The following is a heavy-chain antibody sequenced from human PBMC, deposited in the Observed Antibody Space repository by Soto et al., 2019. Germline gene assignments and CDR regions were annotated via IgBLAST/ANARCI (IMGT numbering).Heavy chain of an antibody. D-gene: IGHD3-22*01. CDR3: ARAIVVVDTAWGVNWFDH. V-gene: IGHV1-69*06. CDR2: IIPIFGTA. CDR1: GGTFSSYA. Sequence: QVQLVQSGAEVKKPGSSVKVSCKASGGTFSSYAISWVRQAPGQGLEWMGGIIPIFGTANYAQKFQGRVTITADNSTSTAYMELSSLSSEATAVYYCARAIVVVDTAWGVNWFDHWGQGTLVTVSS. J-gene: IGHJ5*02.